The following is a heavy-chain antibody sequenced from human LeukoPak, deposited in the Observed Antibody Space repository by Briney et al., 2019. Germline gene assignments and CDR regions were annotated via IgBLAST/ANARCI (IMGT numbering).Heavy chain of an antibody. J-gene: IGHJ3*02. CDR2: IYSGGST. CDR3: AREARDWSFALDI. V-gene: IGHV3-66*02. D-gene: IGHD2-21*02. Sequence: PGGSLRLSCAASGFTVSSNYMSWVRQAPGKGLEWVSVIYSGGSTYYADSVKGRFTISRDNSKNTLYLQMNSLRAEDTAVYYCAREARDWSFALDIWGQGTMVTVSS. CDR1: GFTVSSNY.